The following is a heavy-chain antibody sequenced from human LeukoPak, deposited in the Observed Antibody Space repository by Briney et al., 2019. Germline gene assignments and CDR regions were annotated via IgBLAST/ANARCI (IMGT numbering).Heavy chain of an antibody. V-gene: IGHV3-48*01. Sequence: PGGSLRLSCAASGFTFSSYSMNWVRQAPGKGLEWVSYISSSSSTIYYADSVKGRFTISRDNAKNSLYLQMNSLRAEDTAVYYCAREEGLSAFDIWGQGTMVTVSS. CDR1: GFTFSSYS. CDR2: ISSSSSTI. CDR3: AREEGLSAFDI. J-gene: IGHJ3*02.